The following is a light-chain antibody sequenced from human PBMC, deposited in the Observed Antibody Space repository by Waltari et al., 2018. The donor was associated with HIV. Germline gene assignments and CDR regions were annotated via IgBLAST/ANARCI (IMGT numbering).Light chain of an antibody. CDR1: RSNLGSNT. J-gene: IGLJ2*01. CDR2: SNN. CDR3: ATWDDSLNGPV. Sequence: QSVLTQPPSASGTPGQRVTISCSGSRSNLGSNTVNWYQQLPGTAPKPLIYSNNQRPSGVPDRFSGSKSGTSASLAISGLQSEVEADYYCATWDDSLNGPVFGGGTQLTVL. V-gene: IGLV1-44*01.